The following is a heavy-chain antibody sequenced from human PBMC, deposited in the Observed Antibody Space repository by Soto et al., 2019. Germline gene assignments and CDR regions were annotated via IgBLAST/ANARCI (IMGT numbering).Heavy chain of an antibody. J-gene: IGHJ2*01. D-gene: IGHD5-18*01. Sequence: QVQLQESGPRLVTPSETLTLTCSLSGGSITNHYWGWIRQPPGKGLEFIGRIYPSGRAHYNPSLQSRVTMSVETSKNQFSLKVNSVTAADTAIYYCERDYDVNTAVDYWYFDLWGRGSLVTVSS. CDR2: IYPSGRA. V-gene: IGHV4-4*07. CDR1: GGSITNHY. CDR3: ERDYDVNTAVDYWYFDL.